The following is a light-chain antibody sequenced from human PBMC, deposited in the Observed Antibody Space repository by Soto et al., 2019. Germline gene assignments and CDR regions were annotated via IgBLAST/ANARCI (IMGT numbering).Light chain of an antibody. Sequence: EIVMTQSPATLSVSPGERATLSCRASQSVSNNLAWYQQKPGQAPRLLIYLASTRATGIPARFSGSGSGAEFTLTISSLQSEDFAVYYCQQYNNWPPTTLGQGTRLEI. V-gene: IGKV3D-15*01. CDR1: QSVSNN. CDR3: QQYNNWPPTT. J-gene: IGKJ5*01. CDR2: LAS.